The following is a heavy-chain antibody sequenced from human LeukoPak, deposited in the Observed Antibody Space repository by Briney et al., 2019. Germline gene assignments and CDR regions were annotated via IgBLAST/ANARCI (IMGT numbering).Heavy chain of an antibody. CDR2: IYYSGST. D-gene: IGHD3-16*02. J-gene: IGHJ4*02. CDR1: GGPISGYY. V-gene: IGHV4-59*08. Sequence: SETLSLTCSVSGGPISGYYGSWIRQPPGQGLEWIGYIYYSGSTNYNPSLKSRVIISRDTSKNQFSPNLSSVTAADTAVYYCAGGYTVGWLIGYGGKGTLVTVS. CDR3: AGGYTVGWLIGY.